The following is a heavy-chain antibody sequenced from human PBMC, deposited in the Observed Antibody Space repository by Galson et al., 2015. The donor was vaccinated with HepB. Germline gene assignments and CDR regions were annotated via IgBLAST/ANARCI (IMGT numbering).Heavy chain of an antibody. D-gene: IGHD6-13*01. V-gene: IGHV1-46*01. J-gene: IGHJ5*02. CDR1: GYTFTSYY. Sequence: SVKVSCKASGYTFTSYYMHWVGQAPGQGLEWMGIINPSGGSTSYAQKFQGRVTMTRDTSTSTVYMELSSLRSEDTAVYYCATGIHREEEFDPWGQGTLVTVSS. CDR3: ATGIHREEEFDP. CDR2: INPSGGST.